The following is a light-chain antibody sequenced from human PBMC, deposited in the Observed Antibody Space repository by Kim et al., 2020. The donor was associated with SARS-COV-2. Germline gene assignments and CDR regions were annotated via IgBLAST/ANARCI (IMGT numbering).Light chain of an antibody. Sequence: GHAITTSCTGTSSDVGIYNYGSWYQQHPGKAPKLMSYEVTERPSGVSNRVSGAKSGNTASLTISGLQAEDEADYYCSSYTRSSTWVFGGGTQLTVL. CDR1: SSDVGIYNY. V-gene: IGLV2-14*03. CDR2: EVT. J-gene: IGLJ3*02. CDR3: SSYTRSSTWV.